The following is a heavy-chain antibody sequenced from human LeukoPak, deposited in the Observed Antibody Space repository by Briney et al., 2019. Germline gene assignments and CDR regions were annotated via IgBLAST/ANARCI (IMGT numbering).Heavy chain of an antibody. Sequence: SKTLSLTCTVSGGSISSSNYYWGWIRQPPGKGLEWIGSIYYSGSTNYNPSLKSRVTISVDTSKNQFSLKLSSVTAADTAVYYCARLGRGPYYYYYGMDVWGQGTTVTVSS. D-gene: IGHD3-10*01. CDR1: GGSISSSNYY. J-gene: IGHJ6*02. CDR2: IYYSGST. CDR3: ARLGRGPYYYYYGMDV. V-gene: IGHV4-39*07.